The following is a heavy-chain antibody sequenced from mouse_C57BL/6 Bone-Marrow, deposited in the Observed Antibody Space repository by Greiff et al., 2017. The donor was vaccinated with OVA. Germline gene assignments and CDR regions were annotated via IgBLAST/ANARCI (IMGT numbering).Heavy chain of an antibody. D-gene: IGHD2-4*01. Sequence: QVQLQQPGAELVKPGASVKLSCKASGYTFTSYWMHWVKQRPGQGLEWIGMIHPNSGSTNYNEKFKSKATLTVDKSSSTAYMQLSSLTSEDSAVYYCARERGYDDDVWYFGVWGTGTTVTVSS. CDR1: GYTFTSYW. CDR3: ARERGYDDDVWYFGV. CDR2: IHPNSGST. J-gene: IGHJ1*03. V-gene: IGHV1-64*01.